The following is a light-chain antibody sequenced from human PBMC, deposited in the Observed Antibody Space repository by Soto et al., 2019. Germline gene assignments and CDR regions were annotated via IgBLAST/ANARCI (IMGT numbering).Light chain of an antibody. V-gene: IGKV1-5*01. J-gene: IGKJ1*01. Sequence: DIQMTQSPSTLSASVGDRVTITCRASQSISSWLAWYQQKPGKAPKLLIYDASSLQSGVPSWFSGSGSGTEFTLTISSLQPDDFATYYCQQYNSYGTFGQGTKVDIK. CDR2: DAS. CDR3: QQYNSYGT. CDR1: QSISSW.